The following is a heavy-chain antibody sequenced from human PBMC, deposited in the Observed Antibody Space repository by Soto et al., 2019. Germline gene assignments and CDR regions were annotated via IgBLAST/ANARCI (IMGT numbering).Heavy chain of an antibody. CDR1: GGSFSGYY. D-gene: IGHD3-16*01. CDR3: ASAPIAITRTFDY. V-gene: IGHV4-34*01. J-gene: IGHJ4*02. CDR2: INHSGST. Sequence: PSETLSLTCAVYGGSFSGYYWSWIRQPPGEGLEWIGEINHSGSTNYNPSLKSRVTISVDTSKNQFSLKLSSVTAADTAVYYCASAPIAITRTFDYWGQGTLVTVSS.